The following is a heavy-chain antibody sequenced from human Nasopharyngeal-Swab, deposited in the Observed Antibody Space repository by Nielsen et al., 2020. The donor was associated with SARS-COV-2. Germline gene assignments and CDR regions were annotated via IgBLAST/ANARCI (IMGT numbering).Heavy chain of an antibody. J-gene: IGHJ4*02. CDR2: IYFTGST. D-gene: IGHD3-22*01. Sequence: SETLSLTCVVSGGSFTGYYWSWVRQHPGKGLEWIGYIYFTGSTYYNPSLKSRLTISMDKSKDHFSLRLSSVTAADTAVYYCATFRPYHTSDYYVDSWGLGTLVTASS. CDR1: GGSFTGYY. CDR3: ATFRPYHTSDYYVDS. V-gene: IGHV4-31*11.